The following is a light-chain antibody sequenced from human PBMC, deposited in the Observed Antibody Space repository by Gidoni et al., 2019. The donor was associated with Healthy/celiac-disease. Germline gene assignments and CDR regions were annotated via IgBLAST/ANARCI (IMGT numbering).Light chain of an antibody. V-gene: IGKV1-39*01. CDR2: AAS. J-gene: IGKJ1*01. CDR1: HSISSY. Sequence: DIQMTLSPSSLSASVRDRVTNTCRASHSISSYLNWYQQKPGKATKLVIYAASGLQSGVPSRFSGSGSGTDFTLTISSLQAEDVATYYCQQSYSTLWTFGQGTKVEIK. CDR3: QQSYSTLWT.